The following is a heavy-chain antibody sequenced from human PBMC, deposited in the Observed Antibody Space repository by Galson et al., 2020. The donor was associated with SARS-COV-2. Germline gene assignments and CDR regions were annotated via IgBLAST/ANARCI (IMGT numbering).Heavy chain of an antibody. CDR2: IYHSGST. V-gene: IGHV4-4*02. CDR3: ARSSQYNRGLYYFDY. CDR1: GASISSSDW. J-gene: IGHJ4*02. Sequence: SETLSLTCAVSGASISSSDWWSWVRPPPGKGLAWIGEIYHSGSTNYNPSLKSRVTISVDKSKNQFSLKLSSVTAADTAVYYCARSSQYNRGLYYFDYWGQGTLVTVSS. D-gene: IGHD6-19*01.